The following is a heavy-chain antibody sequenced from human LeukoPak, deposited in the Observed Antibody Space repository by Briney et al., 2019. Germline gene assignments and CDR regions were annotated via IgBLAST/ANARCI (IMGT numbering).Heavy chain of an antibody. CDR1: GGTFSSYA. J-gene: IGHJ5*02. CDR2: IIPIFGTA. V-gene: IGHV1-69*06. D-gene: IGHD2-2*01. CDR3: ARDLGGPATNWFDP. Sequence: SVKVSCKASGGTFSSYAISWVRQAPGQGLEWMGGIIPIFGTANYAQKFQGRVTITADKSTSTAYMELSSLRSEDTAVYYCARDLGGPATNWFDPWGQGILVTVSS.